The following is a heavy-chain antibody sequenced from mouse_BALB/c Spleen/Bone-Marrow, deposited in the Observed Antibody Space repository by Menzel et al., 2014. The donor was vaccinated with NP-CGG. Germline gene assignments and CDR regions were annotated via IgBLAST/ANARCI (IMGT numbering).Heavy chain of an antibody. J-gene: IGHJ2*01. CDR3: TRGGNWDDFDY. CDR1: GFTFSSFG. V-gene: IGHV5-17*02. D-gene: IGHD4-1*01. CDR2: ISSGSSTI. Sequence: EVMLVESGGGLVQPGGSRKLSCAASGFTFSSFGMHWVRQTPEKGLEWVAYISSGSSTIYYADTVKGRFTISRDNPKNTLFLQVTSLRSEDTAMYYCTRGGNWDDFDYWGQGTTLTVPS.